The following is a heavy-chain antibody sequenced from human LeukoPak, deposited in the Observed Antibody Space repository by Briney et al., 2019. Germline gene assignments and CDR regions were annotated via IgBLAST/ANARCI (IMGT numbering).Heavy chain of an antibody. CDR1: GGSISSYY. CDR3: ARGSYGMDV. V-gene: IGHV4-4*07. CDR2: VHISGRT. Sequence: SETLSLTCTVSGGSISSYYWSWIRQPAGKGLEWIGRVHISGRTNYNPSLKSRVTMSVDTSQNQFSLELSSVTTADTAVYCCARGSYGMDVWGQGTTVTVSS. J-gene: IGHJ6*02.